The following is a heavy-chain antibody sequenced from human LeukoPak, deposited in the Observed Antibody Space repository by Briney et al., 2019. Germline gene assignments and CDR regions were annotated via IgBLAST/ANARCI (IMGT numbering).Heavy chain of an antibody. CDR1: GYTFTSYD. Sequence: ASVKVSCKASGYTFTSYDSNWVRQATGQGLEWMGWMNPNSGNTGYAQKFQGRVTMTRNTSISTAYMELSSLRSEDTAVYYCARGTLKNLYDFWSGYYTYYFDYWGQGTLVTVSS. V-gene: IGHV1-8*01. D-gene: IGHD3-3*01. J-gene: IGHJ4*02. CDR3: ARGTLKNLYDFWSGYYTYYFDY. CDR2: MNPNSGNT.